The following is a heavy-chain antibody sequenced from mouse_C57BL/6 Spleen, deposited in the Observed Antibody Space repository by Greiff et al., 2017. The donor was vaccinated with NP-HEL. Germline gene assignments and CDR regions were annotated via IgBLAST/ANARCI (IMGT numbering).Heavy chain of an antibody. CDR3: ARRGRSP. D-gene: IGHD1-1*01. Sequence: QVQLQQPGAELVKPGASVKLSCKASGYTFTSYWMQWVKQRPGQGLEWIGEIDPSDSYTNYNQKFKGKATLTVDTSSSTAYMQLSSLTSEDSAVYYCARRGRSPWGQGTTLTVSS. V-gene: IGHV1-50*01. J-gene: IGHJ2*01. CDR1: GYTFTSYW. CDR2: IDPSDSYT.